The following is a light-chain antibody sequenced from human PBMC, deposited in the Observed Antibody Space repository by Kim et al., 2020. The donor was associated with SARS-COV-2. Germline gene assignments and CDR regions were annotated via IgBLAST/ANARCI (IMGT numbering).Light chain of an antibody. V-gene: IGLV2-8*01. CDR3: SSYAGSNNYV. CDR2: EVS. Sequence: LTQPPSASGSPGQSVTISCTGTSSDVGGYDYVSWYQQHPGKAPKLMIYEVSKRPSGVPDRFSGSKSGNTASLTVSGLQAEDEADYYCSSYAGSNNYVFGTGTKVTVL. J-gene: IGLJ1*01. CDR1: SSDVGGYDY.